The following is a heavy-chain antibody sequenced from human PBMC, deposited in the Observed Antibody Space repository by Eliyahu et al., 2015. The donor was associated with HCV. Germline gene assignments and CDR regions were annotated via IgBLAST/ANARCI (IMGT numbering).Heavy chain of an antibody. CDR3: TRGVNEGFDP. CDR2: LNTDGTNT. J-gene: IGHJ5*02. Sequence: EVQLVESGGGLVQAGGSLRLSCAASGFTFSYYWIHWVRXPPGKGLVWISRLNTDGTNTFYADSVKGRFTVSRDNAKNTVYLQMNSLRAEDTAIYFCTRGVNEGFDPWGQGTLVTVSS. D-gene: IGHD2-21*01. V-gene: IGHV3-74*01. CDR1: GFTFSYYW.